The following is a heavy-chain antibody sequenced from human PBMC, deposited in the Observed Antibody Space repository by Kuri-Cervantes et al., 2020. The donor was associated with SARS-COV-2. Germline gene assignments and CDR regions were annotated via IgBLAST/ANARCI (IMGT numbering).Heavy chain of an antibody. V-gene: IGHV3-23*01. Sequence: ETLSLTCAASGFTFSSYAMSWVRQAPGKGLEWVSAISGSGGSAYYADSVKGRFTISRDDSKNTLYLQMNSLRAEDTAVYYCAKVGQQLVPDWFDPWGQGTLVTVSS. CDR3: AKVGQQLVPDWFDP. CDR2: ISGSGGSA. CDR1: GFTFSSYA. D-gene: IGHD6-13*01. J-gene: IGHJ5*02.